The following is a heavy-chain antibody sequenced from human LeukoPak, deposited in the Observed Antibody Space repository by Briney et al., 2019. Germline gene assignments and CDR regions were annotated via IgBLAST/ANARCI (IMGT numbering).Heavy chain of an antibody. D-gene: IGHD3-10*01. CDR3: ARETPYNYASRTYNAI. V-gene: IGHV4-4*07. J-gene: IGHJ4*02. CDR2: IYTSGST. CDR1: GGSISSYY. Sequence: SETLSLTCTVSGGSISSYYWSWIRQPAGKGLEWIGRIYTSGSTNYNPSLKSRVTMSVDTSKNHFSLTLRSVTAADTAVYYCARETPYNYASRTYNAIWGQGTLVAVSS.